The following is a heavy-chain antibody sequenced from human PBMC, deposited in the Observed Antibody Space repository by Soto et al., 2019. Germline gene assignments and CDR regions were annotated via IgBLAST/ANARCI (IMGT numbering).Heavy chain of an antibody. CDR2: IIPIFGTA. V-gene: IGHV1-69*13. CDR1: GGTFSSYA. Sequence: SVKVSCKASGGTFSSYAISWVRQAPGQGLEWMGGIIPIFGTANYAQKFQGRVTITADESTSTAYMELSSLRSEDTAVYYCARTSTAMVTFDYWGQGNLVTVSS. J-gene: IGHJ4*02. CDR3: ARTSTAMVTFDY. D-gene: IGHD5-18*01.